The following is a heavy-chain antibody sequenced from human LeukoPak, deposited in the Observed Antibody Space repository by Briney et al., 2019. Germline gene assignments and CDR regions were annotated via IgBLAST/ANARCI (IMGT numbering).Heavy chain of an antibody. Sequence: PGGSLRLSCAASGFTFRSYWMIWVRQAPGKGLEGGANIKQDGSEKYYVDSVKGRFTISRDNAKKSLYLQLNSLRAEDTAVYYCARSPYTSGWYGVGYWGQGTLVTVSS. CDR2: IKQDGSEK. V-gene: IGHV3-7*01. CDR3: ARSPYTSGWYGVGY. J-gene: IGHJ4*02. D-gene: IGHD6-19*01. CDR1: GFTFRSYW.